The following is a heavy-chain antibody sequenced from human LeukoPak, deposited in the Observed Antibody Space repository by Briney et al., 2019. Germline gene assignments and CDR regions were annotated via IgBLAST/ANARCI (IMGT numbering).Heavy chain of an antibody. J-gene: IGHJ4*02. Sequence: GASVKVSCKTSGYTFTGYYMHWVRQGPGQGLEWMGRINPNSGGTNYAQKFQGRVTMTRDTSISTAYMELSRLRSDDTAVYYCAILGGWYVFDVAGQLCIDYWGQGTLVTVSS. CDR1: GYTFTGYY. CDR3: AILGGWYVFDVAGQLCIDY. CDR2: INPNSGGT. D-gene: IGHD6-19*01. V-gene: IGHV1-2*06.